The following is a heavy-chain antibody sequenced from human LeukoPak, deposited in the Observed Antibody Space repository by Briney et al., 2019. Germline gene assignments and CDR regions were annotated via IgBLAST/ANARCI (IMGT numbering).Heavy chain of an antibody. CDR1: GGTFSSYA. CDR2: IIPILGIA. Sequence: ASVKVSCKASGGTFSSYAISWVRQAPGQGLEWMGRIIPILGIANYAQKFQGRVTITADKSTSTAYMELSSLRSEDTAVYHCARDGYSYGSALYGMDVWGQGTTVTVSS. J-gene: IGHJ6*02. D-gene: IGHD3-10*01. CDR3: ARDGYSYGSALYGMDV. V-gene: IGHV1-69*04.